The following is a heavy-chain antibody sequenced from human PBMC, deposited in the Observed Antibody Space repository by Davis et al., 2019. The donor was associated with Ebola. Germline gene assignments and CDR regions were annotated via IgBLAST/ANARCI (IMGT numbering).Heavy chain of an antibody. CDR3: ARDPHNRNYWDY. D-gene: IGHD3-16*01. CDR1: GFTFSSYA. V-gene: IGHV3-30-3*01. CDR2: ISYDGSNK. J-gene: IGHJ4*02. Sequence: GGSLRLSCAASGFTFSSYAMHWVRQAPGKGLEWVAVISYDGSNKYYADSVKGRFTISRDNSKNTLYLQMNSLRAEDTAVYYCARDPHNRNYWDYWGQGTLVTVSS.